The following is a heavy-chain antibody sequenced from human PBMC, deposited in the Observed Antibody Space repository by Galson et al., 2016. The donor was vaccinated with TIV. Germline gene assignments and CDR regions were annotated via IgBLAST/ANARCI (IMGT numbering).Heavy chain of an antibody. Sequence: PTLVKPTQTVTLTCTFSGFSLNTDGMCVNWIRQLPGKALEWLARIAWDDGKYYSPFLNTRLTISKDTSKNQVVLTLTAMDPVDTATYYCARTPDYYGTSHSHFDHWGQGTLVTVPS. J-gene: IGHJ4*02. CDR3: ARTPDYYGTSHSHFDH. V-gene: IGHV2-70*11. CDR2: IAWDDGK. CDR1: GFSLNTDGMC. D-gene: IGHD3-10*01.